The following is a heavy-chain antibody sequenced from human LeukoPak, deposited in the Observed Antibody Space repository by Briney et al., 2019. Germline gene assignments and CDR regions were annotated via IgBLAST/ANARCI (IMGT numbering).Heavy chain of an antibody. CDR3: ARDRPSWELPFDY. D-gene: IGHD1-26*01. CDR2: INPNSGGT. Sequence: APVKVSCKASGYTFTGYYMHWGRQAPGQGLEGMGWINPNSGGTNYAQKFQGRVPMPRDTSISTAYMELSRLRSDDAAVYYCARDRPSWELPFDYWGQGTLVTVSS. CDR1: GYTFTGYY. J-gene: IGHJ4*02. V-gene: IGHV1-2*02.